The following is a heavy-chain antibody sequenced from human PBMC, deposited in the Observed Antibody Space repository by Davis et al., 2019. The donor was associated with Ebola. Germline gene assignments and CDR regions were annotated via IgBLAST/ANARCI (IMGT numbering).Heavy chain of an antibody. CDR3: ARGYCTGTVCYTYWFDP. CDR2: IYHSGTT. J-gene: IGHJ5*02. CDR1: GDSVSSYS. D-gene: IGHD2-8*02. V-gene: IGHV4-30-2*01. Sequence: SETLSLTCTVSGDSVSSYSWNWIRQPLGKGLEWIGYIYHSGTTFYNPSLKSRVTISVDRSNNQFSLKLNSVTAADTAIYYCARGYCTGTVCYTYWFDPWGQGTLVRVSS.